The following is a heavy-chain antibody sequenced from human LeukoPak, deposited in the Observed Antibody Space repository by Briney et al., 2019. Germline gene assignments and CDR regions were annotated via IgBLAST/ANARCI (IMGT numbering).Heavy chain of an antibody. D-gene: IGHD4/OR15-4a*01. CDR3: AREGSVSTMLDY. CDR2: IYYSGST. V-gene: IGHV4-59*02. CDR1: GGSVTSYY. Sequence: PSETLSLTCTVSGGSVTSYYWSWIRQPPGKGLEWIGYIYYSGSTNYNPSLKSRVTISVDTSKNQFSLKLSSVTAADTAVYYCAREGSVSTMLDYWGQGTLVTVSS. J-gene: IGHJ4*02.